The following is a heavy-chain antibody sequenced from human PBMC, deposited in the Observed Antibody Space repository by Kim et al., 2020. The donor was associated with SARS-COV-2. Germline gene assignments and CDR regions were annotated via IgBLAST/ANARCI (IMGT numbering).Heavy chain of an antibody. CDR3: ARDGLGYYDSSCHPLGYYYCMDV. J-gene: IGHJ6*01. CDR2: INPSGGST. V-gene: IGHV1-46*01. CDR1: GYTFTSYY. Sequence: ASVKVSCKASGYTFTSYYMHWVRQAPGQGLEWMGIINPSGGSTNYAQKFQGRVTMTRDTATNTLYMEVSSLRSEDTAAYYCARDGLGYYDSSCHPLGYYYCMDVWGQGTTVTVSS. D-gene: IGHD3-22*01.